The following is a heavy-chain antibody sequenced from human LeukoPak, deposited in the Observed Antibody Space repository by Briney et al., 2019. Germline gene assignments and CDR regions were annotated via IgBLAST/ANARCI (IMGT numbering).Heavy chain of an antibody. V-gene: IGHV3-21*01. CDR1: QFTFSNYS. CDR2: ISSRDNHI. Sequence: GGSLRLSCAASQFTFSNYSMSWVRQAPGKGLEWVSSISSRDNHIYYADSVKGRFTISRDNAKNSLFLQMNGLRAEDPAMYYCARMTRVGTKSKFYFDSWGPGTLVTVSS. D-gene: IGHD1-26*01. CDR3: ARMTRVGTKSKFYFDS. J-gene: IGHJ4*02.